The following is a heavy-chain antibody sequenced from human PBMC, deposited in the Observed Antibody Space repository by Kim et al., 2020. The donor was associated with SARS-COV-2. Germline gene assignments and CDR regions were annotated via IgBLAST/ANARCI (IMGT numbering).Heavy chain of an antibody. CDR2: FDPSDSYT. J-gene: IGHJ3*02. CDR3: ARHRRGIAAAANDAFDI. V-gene: IGHV5-10-1*01. D-gene: IGHD6-13*01. CDR1: GYSFTSYW. Sequence: GESLKISCKGSGYSFTSYWISWVRQMPGKGLEWMGRFDPSDSYTNYSPSFQGHVTISADKSISTAYLQWSSLKASDTAMYYCARHRRGIAAAANDAFDIWGQGTMVTVSS.